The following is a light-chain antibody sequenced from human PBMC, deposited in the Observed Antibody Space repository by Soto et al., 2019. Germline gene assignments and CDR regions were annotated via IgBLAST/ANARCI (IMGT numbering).Light chain of an antibody. J-gene: IGKJ2*01. CDR1: QSVSSN. V-gene: IGKV3-15*01. Sequence: EIVMTQSPATLSVSPGERATLSCRASQSVSSNLAWYQQKPGQAPRLLIYVASTRATGIPARFSGSGSGTEFTLTISSLQSEDFAVYYCQQYNNWLPYTFGQGTKLEIK. CDR3: QQYNNWLPYT. CDR2: VAS.